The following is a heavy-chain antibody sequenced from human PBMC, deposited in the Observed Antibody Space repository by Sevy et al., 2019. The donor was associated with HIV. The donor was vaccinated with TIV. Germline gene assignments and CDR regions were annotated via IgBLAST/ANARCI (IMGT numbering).Heavy chain of an antibody. CDR3: ARDRGPLYYDFWSGYFWFDP. V-gene: IGHV3-30*04. Sequence: GSLRLSCAASGFTFRRYAMHWVRQAPGQGLESVAVISYDGGKTYHADSVKGRFTISRDNSKNTMYLQMNSLRPEDTAVYYCARDRGPLYYDFWSGYFWFDPWGQGTLVTVSS. CDR2: ISYDGGKT. CDR1: GFTFRRYA. D-gene: IGHD3-3*01. J-gene: IGHJ5*02.